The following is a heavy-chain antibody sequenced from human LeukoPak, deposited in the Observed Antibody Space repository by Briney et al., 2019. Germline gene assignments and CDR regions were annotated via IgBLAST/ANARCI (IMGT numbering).Heavy chain of an antibody. V-gene: IGHV4-59*01. CDR3: ARGLNWNPSY. CDR1: SGSISSYY. CDR2: IYYSGSA. J-gene: IGHJ4*02. D-gene: IGHD1-20*01. Sequence: SETLSLTCTVSSGSISSYYWSWIRQPPGKGLEWIGYIYYSGSANYNPSLKSRVTISVDTSKNQFSLKLSSVTAADTAVYYCARGLNWNPSYWGQGTLVTVSS.